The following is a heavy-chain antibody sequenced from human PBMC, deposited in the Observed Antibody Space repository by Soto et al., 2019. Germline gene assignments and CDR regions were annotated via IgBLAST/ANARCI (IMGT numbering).Heavy chain of an antibody. D-gene: IGHD3-3*01. J-gene: IGHJ4*02. CDR3: AKSGARLRFLEMYHLYYFDY. CDR2: ISGSGGST. CDR1: GFTFSSYA. V-gene: IGHV3-23*01. Sequence: PGGSLRLSCAASGFTFSSYAMSWVRQAPGKGLEWVSAISGSGGSTYYADSVKGRFTISRDNSKNTLYLQMNSLRAEDTAVYYCAKSGARLRFLEMYHLYYFDYWGQGTLVTVSS.